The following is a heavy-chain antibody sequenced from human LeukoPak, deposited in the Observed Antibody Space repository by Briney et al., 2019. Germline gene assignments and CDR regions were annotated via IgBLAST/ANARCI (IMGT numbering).Heavy chain of an antibody. J-gene: IGHJ6*02. Sequence: SETLSLTCAVYGGSFSGYYWSWIRQPPGKGLEWIGEINHSGSTNYNPSLKSRVTISVDTSKNQFSLKLSSVTAADTAVYYCARGRYYYYGMDVWGQGTTVAVSS. CDR3: ARGRYYYYGMDV. V-gene: IGHV4-34*01. CDR1: GGSFSGYY. CDR2: INHSGST.